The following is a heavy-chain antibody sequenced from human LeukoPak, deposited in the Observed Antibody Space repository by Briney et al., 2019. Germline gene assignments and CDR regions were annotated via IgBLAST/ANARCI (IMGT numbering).Heavy chain of an antibody. J-gene: IGHJ4*02. CDR1: GVSISSYY. D-gene: IGHD2-2*01. CDR2: IDNSGNT. Sequence: SETLSLTCTVSGVSISSYYWSWIRQPPGKVLEWIWYIDNSGNTNYNPSLNSRVTISVDTSKNQFSLKLTSVTAADTALYFCARIDASTLPYVDYWGQGTLVTVSS. CDR3: ARIDASTLPYVDY. V-gene: IGHV4-59*08.